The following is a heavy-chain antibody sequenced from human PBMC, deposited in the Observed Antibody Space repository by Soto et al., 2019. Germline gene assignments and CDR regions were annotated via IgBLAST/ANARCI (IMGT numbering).Heavy chain of an antibody. V-gene: IGHV4-4*02. J-gene: IGHJ5*02. CDR1: GGSIRTPDW. Sequence: CTVSGGSIRTPDWWSWVRQTPEKGLEWIGEIYHSGTPNYNPSLKSRVSMSVDKSNNQFSLKLYSVTAADTAVYYCARVTSVLGSEPASVGSWFDTWGQGTLVTVSS. CDR2: IYHSGTP. CDR3: ARVTSVLGSEPASVGSWFDT. D-gene: IGHD5-12*01.